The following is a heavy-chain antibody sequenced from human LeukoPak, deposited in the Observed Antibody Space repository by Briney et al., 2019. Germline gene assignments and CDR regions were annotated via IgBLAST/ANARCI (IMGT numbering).Heavy chain of an antibody. V-gene: IGHV3-23*01. Sequence: GGSLRLSCAASGFTFSSYAMSWVRQAPGKGLEWVSAISGSGGGTYYADSVKGRFTISRDNSKNTLYLQMNSLRAEDTAVYYCAKDRYSYTYQFDYWGQGTLVTVSS. J-gene: IGHJ4*02. CDR1: GFTFSSYA. D-gene: IGHD5-18*01. CDR2: ISGSGGGT. CDR3: AKDRYSYTYQFDY.